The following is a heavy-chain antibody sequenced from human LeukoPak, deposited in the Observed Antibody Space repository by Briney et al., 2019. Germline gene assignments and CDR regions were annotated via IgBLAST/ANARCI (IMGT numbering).Heavy chain of an antibody. V-gene: IGHV4-59*08. CDR3: ARQDSNYGGDYFDY. Sequence: SETLSLTCTVSGGSISSYYWSWIRQPPGKGLEWIGYIYYRWRTNYNPSLKSRVTISVDTSKNQFSLKLSSVTAADTAVYYCARQDSNYGGDYFDYWGQGTLVTVSS. CDR2: IYYRWRT. D-gene: IGHD4-11*01. CDR1: GGSISSYY. J-gene: IGHJ4*02.